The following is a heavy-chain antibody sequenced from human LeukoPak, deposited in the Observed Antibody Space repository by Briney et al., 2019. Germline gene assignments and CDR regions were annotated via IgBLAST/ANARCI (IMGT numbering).Heavy chain of an antibody. CDR1: GFTFSSYA. V-gene: IGHV3-23*01. D-gene: IGHD6-6*01. J-gene: IGHJ4*02. Sequence: PGGSLRLSCAASGFTFSSYAMSWVRQAPGKGLEWVSAISGSGGSTYYADSVKGRFTISRDNSKNTLYLQMNSLRAEDTAVYYCAKVPRRTIAARGDFDYWGQRTLVTVSS. CDR2: ISGSGGST. CDR3: AKVPRRTIAARGDFDY.